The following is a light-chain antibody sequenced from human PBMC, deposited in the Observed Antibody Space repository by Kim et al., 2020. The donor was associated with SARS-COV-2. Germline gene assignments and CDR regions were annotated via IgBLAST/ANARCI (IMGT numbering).Light chain of an antibody. V-gene: IGLV3-1*01. CDR3: QAWDNYTMI. J-gene: IGLJ2*01. Sequence: SYELTQPPSVSVSPGQTASITCSGDNLGDRYTCWYQQRPGQSPILVIYQDNKRPSGVPVRFAGSNSGNTATLTISGTQSMDEADYYCQAWDNYTMILGGG. CDR1: NLGDRY. CDR2: QDN.